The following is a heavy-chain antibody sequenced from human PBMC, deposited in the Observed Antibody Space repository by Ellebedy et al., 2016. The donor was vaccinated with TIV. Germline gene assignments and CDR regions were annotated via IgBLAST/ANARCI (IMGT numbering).Heavy chain of an antibody. J-gene: IGHJ4*02. V-gene: IGHV4-34*03. CDR3: IVSAYCSSTSCPFDY. Sequence: SETLSLTXTVSGGSISSYYWSWIRQPPGKGLEWIGEINHSGSTNYNPSLKSRVTISVDTSKNQFSLKLSSVTAADTAVYYCIVSAYCSSTSCPFDYWGQGTLVTVSS. D-gene: IGHD2-2*01. CDR1: GGSISSYY. CDR2: INHSGST.